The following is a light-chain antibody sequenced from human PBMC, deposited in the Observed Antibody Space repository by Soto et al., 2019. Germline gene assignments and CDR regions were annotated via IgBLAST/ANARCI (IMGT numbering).Light chain of an antibody. CDR1: RSVLYNSNNKNY. CDR3: QHYYTTPRT. CDR2: WAS. J-gene: IGKJ2*01. V-gene: IGKV4-1*01. Sequence: DIVMTQSPDSLAVSLGERATINCKSSRSVLYNSNNKNYLAWYQQKPGQPPKLLIYWASTRESGVPDRFSGSGSETDFTLTISSLQAEDAAVYYCQHYYTTPRTFGQGTKLEIK.